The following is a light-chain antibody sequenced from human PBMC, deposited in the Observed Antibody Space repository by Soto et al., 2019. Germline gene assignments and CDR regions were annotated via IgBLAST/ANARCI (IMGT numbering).Light chain of an antibody. V-gene: IGLV2-8*01. J-gene: IGLJ2*01. CDR3: SSYAGSNNLV. CDR1: SSDVGGYNY. CDR2: EVT. Sequence: QSALTQPPSXXXSXXXXXTISCTGTSSDVGGYNYVSWYQQHPGKAPKLMIYEVTKRPSGVPDRFSGSKSGNTASLTVSGLQAEDEADYYCSSYAGSNNLVFGGGTKLTVL.